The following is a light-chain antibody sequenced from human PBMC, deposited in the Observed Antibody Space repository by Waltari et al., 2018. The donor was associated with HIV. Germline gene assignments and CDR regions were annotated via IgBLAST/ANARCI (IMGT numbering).Light chain of an antibody. J-gene: IGLJ1*01. Sequence: QSVLTQPPSVSGAPGQRVTISCTGICSNIGAGYDVNCFHQLPGTAPKLLIYNNSNRPSGVPDRFSGSKSGTSASLAITGLQAEDEADYYCQSYDSSLSGSDVFGTGTKVTVL. CDR2: NNS. CDR1: CSNIGAGYD. V-gene: IGLV1-40*01. CDR3: QSYDSSLSGSDV.